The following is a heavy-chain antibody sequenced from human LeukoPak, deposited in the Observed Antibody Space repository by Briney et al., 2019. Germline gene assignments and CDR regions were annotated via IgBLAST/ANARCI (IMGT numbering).Heavy chain of an antibody. V-gene: IGHV3-23*01. CDR1: GFTFSSYA. J-gene: IGHJ4*02. CDR2: ISGSGGST. Sequence: TGGSLRLSCAASGFTFSSYAMSWVRQAPGKGLEWVSAISGSGGSTYYADSVKGRFTISRDNSKNTLYLQMNSLRAGDTAVYYCAKGRPPRVNIAVAGIYWGQGTLVTVSS. D-gene: IGHD6-19*01. CDR3: AKGRPPRVNIAVAGIY.